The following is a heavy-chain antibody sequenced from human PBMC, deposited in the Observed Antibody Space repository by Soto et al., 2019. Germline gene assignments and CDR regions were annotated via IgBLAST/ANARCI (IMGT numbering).Heavy chain of an antibody. J-gene: IGHJ6*02. CDR3: ARETVVVPAAIVQRSYYYGMDV. D-gene: IGHD2-2*02. CDR2: ISYDGSNK. Sequence: PGLSLRLSCAAAVFTFGSYAMNWVRQAPGKGLEWVAVISYDGSNKYYADSVKGRFTISRDNSKNTPYLQMNSLRAEDTAVYYCARETVVVPAAIVQRSYYYGMDVWGQGTTVTV. CDR1: VFTFGSYA. V-gene: IGHV3-30-3*01.